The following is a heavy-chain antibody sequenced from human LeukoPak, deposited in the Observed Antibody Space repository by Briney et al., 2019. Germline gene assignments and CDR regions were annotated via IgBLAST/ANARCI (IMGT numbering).Heavy chain of an antibody. D-gene: IGHD4-17*01. CDR3: ARQMNTVTADY. V-gene: IGHV4-39*01. CDR1: GGSISSSSYF. CDR2: IFYSGST. J-gene: IGHJ4*02. Sequence: SETLSLSCTVSGGSISSSSYFWGWIRQPPGKGLEWIGSIFYSGSTYYNPSLNSRVTISIDTSKNQFSLRLSSVTAADTAVYYCARQMNTVTADYWGQGTLVTVSS.